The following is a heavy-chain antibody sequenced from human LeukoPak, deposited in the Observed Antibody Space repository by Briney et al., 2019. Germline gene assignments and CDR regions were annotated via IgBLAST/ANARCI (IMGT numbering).Heavy chain of an antibody. CDR1: GLNFSTYG. CDR2: ISDNGGNT. V-gene: IGHV3-23*01. J-gene: IGHJ4*02. D-gene: IGHD3-10*01. CDR3: ANRKFGY. Sequence: GGSLRLSCAASGLNFSTYGMSWVRQAPGKGLEWVSTISDNGGNTYYADSVKGRFTISRDNSKDTLYLQMNSLRAEDTAVYYCANRKFGYGGQGTLVTVSS.